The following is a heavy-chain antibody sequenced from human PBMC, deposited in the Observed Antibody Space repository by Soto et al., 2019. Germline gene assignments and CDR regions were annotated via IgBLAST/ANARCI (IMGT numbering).Heavy chain of an antibody. CDR1: GYTFTNYG. Sequence: ASVKVSCKASGYTFTNYGIIWVRQAPGQGLEWMGWISAYNGNTNYAQKLQGRVTMTTDTSTSTAYMELRSLRSDDTAVYYCARWSLTHIKSDYWGQGTLVTVSS. D-gene: IGHD3-9*01. J-gene: IGHJ4*02. CDR3: ARWSLTHIKSDY. V-gene: IGHV1-18*01. CDR2: ISAYNGNT.